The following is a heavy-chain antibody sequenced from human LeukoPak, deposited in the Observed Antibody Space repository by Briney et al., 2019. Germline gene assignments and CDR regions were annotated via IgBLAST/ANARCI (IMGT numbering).Heavy chain of an antibody. CDR2: INPNSGGT. J-gene: IGHJ6*03. CDR1: GYTFTGYY. Sequence: GASVKVSCKASGYTFTGYYMHWVRQAPGQGLEWMGWINPNSGGTNYAQKFQGRVTMTRDTSISTAYMELSRLRSDDTAVYYCARRKWDGERPYYVDVWGKGTTVTVSS. CDR3: ARRKWDGERPYYVDV. V-gene: IGHV1-2*02. D-gene: IGHD1-26*01.